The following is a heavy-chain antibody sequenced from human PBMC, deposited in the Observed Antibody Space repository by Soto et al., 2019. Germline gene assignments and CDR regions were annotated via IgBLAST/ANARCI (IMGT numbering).Heavy chain of an antibody. CDR2: MNPNSANT. D-gene: IGHD1-1*01. V-gene: IGHV1-8*01. Sequence: QVQLVQSGAEVQRPWASVKVSCRASGYAFGDYDISWVRQAPGQGLEWMGWMNPNSANTGYAQKFQGRVSMTRDMSISTAYMELRRLRPEDTAIYYCARMATYGMLKWFDPWGQGALVTVSS. J-gene: IGHJ5*02. CDR3: ARMATYGMLKWFDP. CDR1: GYAFGDYD.